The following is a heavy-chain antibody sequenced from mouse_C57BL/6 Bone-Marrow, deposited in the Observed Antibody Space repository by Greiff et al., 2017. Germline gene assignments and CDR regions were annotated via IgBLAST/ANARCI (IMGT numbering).Heavy chain of an antibody. CDR3: AREYDYDGTGFAY. J-gene: IGHJ3*01. CDR2: SRNKANDYTT. CDR1: GFTFSDFY. Sequence: EVQRVESGGGLVQSGRSLRLSCATSGFTFSDFYMEWVRQAPGKGLEWIAASRNKANDYTTEYSASVKGRFIVSRDTSQSILYLQMNALRAEDTAIYYCAREYDYDGTGFAYWGQGTLVTVSA. V-gene: IGHV7-1*01. D-gene: IGHD2-4*01.